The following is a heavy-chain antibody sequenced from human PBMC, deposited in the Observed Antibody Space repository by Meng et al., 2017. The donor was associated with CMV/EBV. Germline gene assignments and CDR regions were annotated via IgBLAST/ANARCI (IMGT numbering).Heavy chain of an antibody. V-gene: IGHV3-11*01. CDR3: ARDGSSSSAFGDYYYYGMDV. CDR1: GFTFSDYY. CDR2: ISSSGSTI. J-gene: IGHJ6*02. D-gene: IGHD6-6*01. Sequence: LTRAASGFTFSDYYMSWIRQAPGKGLEWVSYISSSGSTIYYADSVKGRFTISRDNAKNSLYLQMNSLRAEDTAVYYCARDGSSSSAFGDYYYYGMDVWGQGTTVTVSS.